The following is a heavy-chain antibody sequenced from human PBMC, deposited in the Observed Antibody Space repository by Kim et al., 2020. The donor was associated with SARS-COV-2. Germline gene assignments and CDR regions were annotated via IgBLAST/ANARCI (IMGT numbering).Heavy chain of an antibody. V-gene: IGHV3-33*06. CDR1: GFTFSSYG. Sequence: GGSLRLSCAASGFTFSSYGMHWVRQAPGKGLEWVAVIWYDGSNKYYADSVKGRFTISRDNSKNTLYLQMNSLRAEDTAVYYCAKSFVGDYYGSGSYYPYYYYGMDVWGQGTTVTVSS. CDR2: IWYDGSNK. CDR3: AKSFVGDYYGSGSYYPYYYYGMDV. J-gene: IGHJ6*02. D-gene: IGHD3-10*01.